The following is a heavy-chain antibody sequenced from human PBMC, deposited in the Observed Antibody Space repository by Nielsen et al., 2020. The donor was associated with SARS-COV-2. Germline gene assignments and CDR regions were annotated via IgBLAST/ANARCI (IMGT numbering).Heavy chain of an antibody. J-gene: IGHJ6*02. V-gene: IGHV4-59*13. D-gene: IGHD5-18*01. CDR2: IYYSGST. CDR3: ARGGGPMELWSYYYYYYGMDV. CDR1: GGSISSYY. Sequence: SETLSLTCTVSGGSISSYYWSWIRQPPGKGLEWIGYIYYSGSTNYNPSLKSRDTISVDTSKNQFSLKLSSVTAADTAVYYCARGGGPMELWSYYYYYYGMDVWGQGTTVTVSS.